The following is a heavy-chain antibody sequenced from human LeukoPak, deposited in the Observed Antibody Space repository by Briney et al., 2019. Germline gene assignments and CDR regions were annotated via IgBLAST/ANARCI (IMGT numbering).Heavy chain of an antibody. D-gene: IGHD2-15*01. J-gene: IGHJ4*02. Sequence: SETLSLTCTVSGGSISSYYWSWIRQPAGQGLELIGRIYTSGSTNYNPSLKSRVTMSVDTSKNQFSLKLSSVTAADTAVYYCARHPGYCSGGSCSYFDYWGQGTLVTVSS. V-gene: IGHV4-4*07. CDR2: IYTSGST. CDR3: ARHPGYCSGGSCSYFDY. CDR1: GGSISSYY.